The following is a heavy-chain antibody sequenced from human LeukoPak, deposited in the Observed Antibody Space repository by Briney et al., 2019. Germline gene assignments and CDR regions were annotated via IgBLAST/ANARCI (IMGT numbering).Heavy chain of an antibody. CDR3: VRGPDYYYDSSGSFDY. Sequence: PGGSLRLSCAVSGFTFSDHYFAWIRQAPGKGLEWISYISNSANTIYYADSVRGRFTISRDNAKISLFLQMNSLRVEDTAVYNCVRGPDYYYDSSGSFDYWGHGTLVTVSS. D-gene: IGHD3-22*01. CDR1: GFTFSDHY. V-gene: IGHV3-11*04. J-gene: IGHJ4*01. CDR2: ISNSANTI.